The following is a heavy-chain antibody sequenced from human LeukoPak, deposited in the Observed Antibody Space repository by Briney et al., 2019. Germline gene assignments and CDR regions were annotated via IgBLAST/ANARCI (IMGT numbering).Heavy chain of an antibody. CDR1: GFTFSSYG. Sequence: PGGSLRLSCAASGFTFSSYGMHWVRQAPGKGLEWVAVIWYDGSNKYYADSVKGRFTTSRDNSKNTLYLQMNSLRAEDTAVNYCARVGHDYGDHLFDYWGQGTLVTVSS. J-gene: IGHJ4*02. CDR3: ARVGHDYGDHLFDY. V-gene: IGHV3-33*01. D-gene: IGHD4-17*01. CDR2: IWYDGSNK.